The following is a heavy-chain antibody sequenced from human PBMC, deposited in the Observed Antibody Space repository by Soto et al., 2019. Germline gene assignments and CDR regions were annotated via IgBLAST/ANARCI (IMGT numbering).Heavy chain of an antibody. Sequence: GGSLRLSCAASGFTFSSYAMSWVRQAPGKGLEWVSAISGSGGSTYYADSVKGRFTISRDNSKNTLYLQMNSLRAEDTAVYYCESKPDYYYYYMDVWGKGTTVTVSS. CDR2: ISGSGGST. J-gene: IGHJ6*03. V-gene: IGHV3-23*01. CDR1: GFTFSSYA. CDR3: ESKPDYYYYYMDV.